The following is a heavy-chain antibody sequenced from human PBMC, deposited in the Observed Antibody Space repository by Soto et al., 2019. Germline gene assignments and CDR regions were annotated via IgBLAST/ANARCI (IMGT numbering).Heavy chain of an antibody. CDR3: ARDRFPPPYSSGWYDRGDAFDI. CDR2: IWYDGSNK. V-gene: IGHV3-33*01. CDR1: GFTFSSYG. Sequence: GGSLRLSCAASGFTFSSYGMHWVRQAPGKGLEWVAVIWYDGSNKYYADSVKGRFTISRDNSKNTLYLQMNSLRAEDTAVYYCARDRFPPPYSSGWYDRGDAFDIWGQGTMVTVSS. J-gene: IGHJ3*02. D-gene: IGHD6-19*01.